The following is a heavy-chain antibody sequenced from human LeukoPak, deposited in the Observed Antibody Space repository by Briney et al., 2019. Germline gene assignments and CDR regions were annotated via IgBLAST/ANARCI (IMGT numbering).Heavy chain of an antibody. CDR2: ISGSGGST. CDR3: AKSPAVDAAFDI. Sequence: GGSLRLSCAASGFTFSNFAVGWVRQAPGKGLEWVSAISGSGGSTYYADSVKGRFTISRDNSKNTLYLQMNRLRAEDTAVYYCAKSPAVDAAFDIWGQGTMVTVSS. J-gene: IGHJ3*02. CDR1: GFTFSNFA. V-gene: IGHV3-23*01. D-gene: IGHD4-23*01.